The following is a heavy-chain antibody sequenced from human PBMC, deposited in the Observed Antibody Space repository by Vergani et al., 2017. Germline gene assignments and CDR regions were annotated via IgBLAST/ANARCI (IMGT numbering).Heavy chain of an antibody. J-gene: IGHJ4*02. D-gene: IGHD3-3*01. CDR2: ISGSGGST. CDR1: GFTFSSYA. CDR3: AKDQRRYDFGSGYLFDY. V-gene: IGHV3-23*01. Sequence: EVQLLESGGGLVQPGGSLRLSCAASGFTFSSYAMSWVRQAPGKGLEWVSAISGSGGSTYYADSVKGRFTISRDNSKNTLYLQMNSLRAEDTAVYYCAKDQRRYDFGSGYLFDYWGQGTLVTVSS.